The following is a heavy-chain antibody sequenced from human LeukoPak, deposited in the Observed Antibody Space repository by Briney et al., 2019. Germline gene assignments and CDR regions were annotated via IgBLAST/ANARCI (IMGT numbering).Heavy chain of an antibody. V-gene: IGHV1-2*02. CDR3: ARSAADERWVYYFDY. Sequence: ASVKVSCKASGYTFTAYYIHWVRQAPGQGLEWMGWINPNSSGTNYAQKFQGRVTMTRDTSISTAYMELSRLRSEDTAGYYCARSAADERWVYYFDYWGHGTLVTVSS. CDR2: INPNSSGT. D-gene: IGHD5-24*01. J-gene: IGHJ4*01. CDR1: GYTFTAYY.